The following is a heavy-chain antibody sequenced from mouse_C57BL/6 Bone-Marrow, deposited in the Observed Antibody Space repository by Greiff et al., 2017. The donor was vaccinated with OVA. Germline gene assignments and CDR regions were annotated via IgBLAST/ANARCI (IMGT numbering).Heavy chain of an antibody. CDR3: ARENYYGSSSFDY. Sequence: VMLQQSDAELVKPGASVKISCKVSGYTFTDHTIHWMKQRPEQGLEWIGYIYPRDGSTKYNEKFKGKATLTADKSSSTAYMQLNSLTSEDSAVYFCARENYYGSSSFDYWGQGTTLTVAS. J-gene: IGHJ2*01. D-gene: IGHD1-1*01. V-gene: IGHV1-78*01. CDR2: IYPRDGST. CDR1: GYTFTDHT.